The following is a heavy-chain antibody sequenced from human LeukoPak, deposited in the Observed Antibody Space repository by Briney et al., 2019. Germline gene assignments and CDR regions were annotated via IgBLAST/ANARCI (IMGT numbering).Heavy chain of an antibody. D-gene: IGHD5-12*01. Sequence: PSETLSLTCTVSGGSSSTYYWSWIRQPAGKGLEWIGRIYTSGSTNYNPSLKSRVTMSVDTSKNQFSLKLSSVTAADTAVYYCARARGYSGYAYFDYWGQGTLVTVSS. J-gene: IGHJ4*02. CDR2: IYTSGST. CDR1: GGSSSTYY. CDR3: ARARGYSGYAYFDY. V-gene: IGHV4-4*07.